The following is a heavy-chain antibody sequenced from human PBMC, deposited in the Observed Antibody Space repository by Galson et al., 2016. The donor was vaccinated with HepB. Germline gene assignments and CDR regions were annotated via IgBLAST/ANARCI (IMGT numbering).Heavy chain of an antibody. CDR1: GGSFSGYY. Sequence: ETLSLTCALYGGSFSGYYWNWIRQPPGKGLEWIGEVNHSGGTNFNPSLRSRVTISLDTSKNQFSLTLTSVTAVDTAVYYCARAAGGVITIYYYYVMDVWGQGTTVTVSS. CDR2: VNHSGGT. V-gene: IGHV4-34*01. D-gene: IGHD2-21*01. J-gene: IGHJ6*02. CDR3: ARAAGGVITIYYYYVMDV.